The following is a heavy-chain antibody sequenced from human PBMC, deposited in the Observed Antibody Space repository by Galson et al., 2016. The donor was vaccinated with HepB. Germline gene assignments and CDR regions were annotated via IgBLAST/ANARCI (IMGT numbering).Heavy chain of an antibody. CDR2: ISGAKGNT. V-gene: IGHV1-3*01. J-gene: IGHJ4*02. D-gene: IGHD3-22*01. CDR1: GYSFTSFA. Sequence: SVKVSCKASGYSFTSFAIHWVRQDPGQRLEWMGWISGAKGNTKHSQQFQGRVTITRDTSASSAYMDLGSLGSEDTAVYYCARSAGGSGYYADFDYWGQGALVTVSS. CDR3: ARSAGGSGYYADFDY.